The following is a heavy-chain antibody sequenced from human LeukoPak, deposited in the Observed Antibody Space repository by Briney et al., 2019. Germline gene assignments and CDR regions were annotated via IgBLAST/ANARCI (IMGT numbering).Heavy chain of an antibody. CDR1: GFTFSSYE. Sequence: GGSLRLSCAASGFTFSSYEMTWVRQAPGKGPEWVSYISSSGSTIYYADSVKGRFTISRDNAKNPLYLQMNSLGAEDTAVYYCARDEGVTTFDPWGQGTLVTVSS. CDR3: ARDEGVTTFDP. CDR2: ISSSGSTI. V-gene: IGHV3-48*03. J-gene: IGHJ5*02. D-gene: IGHD3-22*01.